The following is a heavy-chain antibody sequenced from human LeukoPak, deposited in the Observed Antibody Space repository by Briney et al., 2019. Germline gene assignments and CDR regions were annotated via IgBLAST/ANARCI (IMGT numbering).Heavy chain of an antibody. D-gene: IGHD1-26*01. J-gene: IGHJ4*02. Sequence: ASVKVSCKASGYTFSGDYMHWVRQAPGQGLEWMGRIRSNSEDIQYAQKFQGRVTMTWDTSTSTAYMELTRLTSDDTAVYYCAREPKQVIREFDYWGQGTLVTVSS. CDR1: GYTFSGDY. V-gene: IGHV1-2*06. CDR3: AREPKQVIREFDY. CDR2: IRSNSEDI.